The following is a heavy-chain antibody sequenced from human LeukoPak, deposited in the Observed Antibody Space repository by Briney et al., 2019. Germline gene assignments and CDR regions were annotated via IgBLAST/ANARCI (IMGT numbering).Heavy chain of an antibody. CDR2: ISYDGSNK. D-gene: IGHD2-21*02. CDR3: AKPANCGGDCPPALFDY. V-gene: IGHV3-30*04. J-gene: IGHJ4*02. CDR1: GFTFSSYA. Sequence: GGSLRLSCAASGFTFSSYAMHWVRQAPGKGLEWVAVISYDGSNKYYADSVKGRFTISRDNSKNTLYLQMNSLRAEDTAVYYCAKPANCGGDCPPALFDYWGQGTLVTVSS.